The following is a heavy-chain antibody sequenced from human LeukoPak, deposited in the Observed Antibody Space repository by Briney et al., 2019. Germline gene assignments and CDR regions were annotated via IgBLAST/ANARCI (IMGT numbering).Heavy chain of an antibody. V-gene: IGHV1-2*06. CDR3: ARERGRGYSYVGY. CDR2: INPNSGGT. D-gene: IGHD5-18*01. Sequence: ASVKVSCKASGYTFTGYYMHWVRQAPGQGLEWMGRINPNSGGTNYAQKFQGRVTMTRDTSISTAYMELSGLRSDDTAVYYCARERGRGYSYVGYWGQGTLVTVSS. CDR1: GYTFTGYY. J-gene: IGHJ4*02.